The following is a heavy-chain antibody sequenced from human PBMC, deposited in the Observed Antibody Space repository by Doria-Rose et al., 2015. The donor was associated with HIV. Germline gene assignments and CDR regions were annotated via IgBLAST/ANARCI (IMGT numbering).Heavy chain of an antibody. CDR2: IFSDDER. V-gene: IGHV2-26*01. J-gene: IGHJ4*02. D-gene: IGHD6-13*01. CDR3: ARIKSSRWYHKYYFDF. CDR1: GVSLSSPGMG. Sequence: QVTLKESGPVLVKPTETLTLTCTVSGVSLSSPGMGVSWIRQPPGKALEWLANIFSDDERSYKASLKSRLTISRGTPKSQVVLTMTDMDPVDTATYYCARIKSSRWYHKYYFDFWGQGTLSSSPQ.